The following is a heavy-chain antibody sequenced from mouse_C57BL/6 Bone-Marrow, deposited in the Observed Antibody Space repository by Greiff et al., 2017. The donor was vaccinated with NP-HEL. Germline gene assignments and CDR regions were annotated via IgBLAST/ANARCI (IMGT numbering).Heavy chain of an antibody. CDR3: ASRRFAY. J-gene: IGHJ3*01. CDR2: ISSGGSYT. Sequence: EVMLVESGGDLVKPGGSLKLSCAASGFTFSSYGMSWVRQTPDKRLEWVATISSGGSYTYYLDSVKGRFTISRDNAKNTLYLQMSSLKSEDTAMYYCASRRFAYWGQGTLVTVSA. CDR1: GFTFSSYG. V-gene: IGHV5-6*02.